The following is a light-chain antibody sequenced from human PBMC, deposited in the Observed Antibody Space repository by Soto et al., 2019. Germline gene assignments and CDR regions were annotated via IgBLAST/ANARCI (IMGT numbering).Light chain of an antibody. Sequence: QSVLTQPPSVSGAPGQRVTISCTGSSSNIGAGYAVHWYQQLPGAAPKLLISGHNIRPSGVPDRFSASKSGTSASLAITGLQPEDEADYYCQSYDSSLSGVIFGGGTKLTVL. V-gene: IGLV1-40*01. CDR2: GHN. CDR1: SSNIGAGYA. CDR3: QSYDSSLSGVI. J-gene: IGLJ2*01.